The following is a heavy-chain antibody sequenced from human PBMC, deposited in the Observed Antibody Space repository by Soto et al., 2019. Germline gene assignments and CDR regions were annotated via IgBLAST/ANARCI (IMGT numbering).Heavy chain of an antibody. D-gene: IGHD3-22*01. V-gene: IGHV3-30*18. Sequence: QVQLVESGGGVVQPGRSLRLSCAASGFTFSSYGMYWVRQAPGKGLEWVAVISYDGSNKYYADSVKGRFTISRDNSKNTLYLQMNSLRAEDTAVYYCAKGQYYYDSSGYFFDYWGQGTLVTVSS. J-gene: IGHJ4*02. CDR1: GFTFSSYG. CDR3: AKGQYYYDSSGYFFDY. CDR2: ISYDGSNK.